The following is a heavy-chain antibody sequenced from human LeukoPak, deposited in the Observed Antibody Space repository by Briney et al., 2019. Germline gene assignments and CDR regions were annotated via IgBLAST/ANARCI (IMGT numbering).Heavy chain of an antibody. D-gene: IGHD3-10*01. Sequence: SETLSLICAVYGGSFSGYYWSWIRKPPGTGLEWIGESNYSGSTNYTPSLKSRVTISVDTSKNQFSLKLSSVTAADTAVYYCARHGNYYGSGSYYWGQGTLVTVSS. CDR2: SNYSGST. CDR3: ARHGNYYGSGSYY. CDR1: GGSFSGYY. J-gene: IGHJ4*02. V-gene: IGHV4-34*01.